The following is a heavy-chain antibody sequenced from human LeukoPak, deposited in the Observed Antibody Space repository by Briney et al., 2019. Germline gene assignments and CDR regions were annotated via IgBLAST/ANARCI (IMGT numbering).Heavy chain of an antibody. J-gene: IGHJ3*02. D-gene: IGHD3-22*01. CDR1: GFTFSSYG. CDR3: ARAHTYYYDSSGYSLGAFDI. CDR2: IRYDGSNK. Sequence: GGSLRLSCAASGFTFSSYGMHWVRQAPGKGLEWVAFIRYDGSNKYYADSVKGRFTISRDNSKNTLYLQMNSLRAEDTAVYYCARAHTYYYDSSGYSLGAFDIWGQGTMVTVSS. V-gene: IGHV3-30*02.